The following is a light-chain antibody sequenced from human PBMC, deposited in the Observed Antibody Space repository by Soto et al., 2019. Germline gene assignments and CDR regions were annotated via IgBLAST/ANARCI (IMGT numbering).Light chain of an antibody. J-gene: IGKJ3*01. CDR3: QQSFT. V-gene: IGKV1-5*03. CDR2: KAS. CDR1: QSISSW. Sequence: DIQMTQSPSTLSASVGDRVTITCRASQSISSWVAWYQQKPGKAPKLLIYKASTLESGVPSRFSGSGSGTECTLTSSSLQPDDFATYYCQQSFTFGPGTKVDIK.